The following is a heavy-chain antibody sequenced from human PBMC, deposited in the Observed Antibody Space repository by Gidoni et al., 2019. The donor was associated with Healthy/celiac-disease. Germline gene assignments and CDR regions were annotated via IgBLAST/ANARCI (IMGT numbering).Heavy chain of an antibody. CDR2: IYYSGST. J-gene: IGHJ3*02. V-gene: IGHV4-31*03. D-gene: IGHD2-2*01. CDR1: GGSISRGGYY. Sequence: QVQLQESGPGLVKPSQTLSLTCTVSGGSISRGGYYWSWIRQHPGKGLEWIGYIYYSGSTYYNPSLKSRVTISVDTSKNQFSLKLSSVTAADTAVYYCARDRMLSSRGYCSSTSCYRDAFDIWGQGTMVTVSS. CDR3: ARDRMLSSRGYCSSTSCYRDAFDI.